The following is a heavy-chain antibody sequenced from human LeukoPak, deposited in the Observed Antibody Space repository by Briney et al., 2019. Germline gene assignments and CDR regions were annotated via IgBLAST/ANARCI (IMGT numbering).Heavy chain of an antibody. CDR3: AREGDIVVVPAAQGDAFGI. CDR1: GYTFTDYP. Sequence: ASVKVSCKASGYTFTDYPIHYIRQAPGQKLEWMGWINGGNGNTKYSQKFQGRVTITRDTSASTAYMELSSLRSEDTAVYYCAREGDIVVVPAAQGDAFGIWGQGTMVTVSS. J-gene: IGHJ3*02. D-gene: IGHD2-2*01. CDR2: INGGNGNT. V-gene: IGHV1-3*01.